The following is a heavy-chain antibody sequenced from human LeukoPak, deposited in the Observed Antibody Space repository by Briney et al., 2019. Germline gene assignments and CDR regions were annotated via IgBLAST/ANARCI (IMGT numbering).Heavy chain of an antibody. CDR2: INPSGGST. CDR3: ARDWAAAGKFGAFDI. Sequence: GASVKVSCKASGYTFTSYYMHWVGQAPGQGLEWMGIINPSGGSTSYAQKFQGRVTMTRVTSTSTVYMELSSLRSEDTAVYYCARDWAAAGKFGAFDIWGQGTMVTVSS. D-gene: IGHD6-13*01. V-gene: IGHV1-46*01. CDR1: GYTFTSYY. J-gene: IGHJ3*02.